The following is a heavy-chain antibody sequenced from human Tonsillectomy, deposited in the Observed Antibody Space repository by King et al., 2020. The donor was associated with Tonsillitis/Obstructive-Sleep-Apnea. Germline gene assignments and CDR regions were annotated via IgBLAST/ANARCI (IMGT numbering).Heavy chain of an antibody. Sequence: DVQLVESGGGLIQPGGSLRLSCAASGFTVSSNYMSWVRQAPGKGLEWVSVIYSGGSTYYAASVKGRFTISRDNSKNTLYLQMNSLRAEDTAVYYCASRPYYDSSGYFDAFDIWGQGTMVTVSS. CDR2: IYSGGST. J-gene: IGHJ3*02. D-gene: IGHD3-22*01. CDR3: ASRPYYDSSGYFDAFDI. V-gene: IGHV3-53*01. CDR1: GFTVSSNY.